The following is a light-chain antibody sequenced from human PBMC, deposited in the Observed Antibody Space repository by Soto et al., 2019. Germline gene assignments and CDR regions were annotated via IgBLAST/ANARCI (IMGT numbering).Light chain of an antibody. Sequence: EIVLTQSPGTLSLSPGARATLSCRASQSVSSSYLAWYQQKPGQAPGLLIYGASSRATGIPDRFSGSGSGTDFTLTIGSLVPEDFAVYYCQQYGSSPRTFGQGTKVEIK. V-gene: IGKV3-20*01. CDR2: GAS. CDR3: QQYGSSPRT. J-gene: IGKJ1*01. CDR1: QSVSSSY.